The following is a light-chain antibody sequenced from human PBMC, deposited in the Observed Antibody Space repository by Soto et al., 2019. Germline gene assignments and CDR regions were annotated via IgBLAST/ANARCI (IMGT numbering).Light chain of an antibody. CDR1: SSNIGSFYD. Sequence: QSVLTQPPSVSGAPGQRVTIPCTGSSSNIGSFYDVHWYQQLPGTVPKLLIYGDNNRPSGVPDRFSGSKSGTAASLAITGLQAEDEAAYYCQSYDNSRNHVVFGGGTKLTVL. CDR2: GDN. V-gene: IGLV1-40*01. J-gene: IGLJ2*01. CDR3: QSYDNSRNHVV.